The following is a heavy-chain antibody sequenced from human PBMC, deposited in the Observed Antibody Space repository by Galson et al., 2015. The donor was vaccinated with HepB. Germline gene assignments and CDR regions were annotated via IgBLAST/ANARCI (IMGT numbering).Heavy chain of an antibody. CDR1: GYTFTSYG. D-gene: IGHD5-12*01. CDR2: ISAYNGNT. CDR3: ARDSRIVATDAFDI. J-gene: IGHJ3*02. V-gene: IGHV1-18*01. Sequence: SVKVSCKASGYTFTSYGISWVRQAPGQGLEWMGWISAYNGNTNYAQKLQGRVTMTTDTSTSTAYMELRSLRSDDTAVYYCARDSRIVATDAFDIWGQGTMVTVSS.